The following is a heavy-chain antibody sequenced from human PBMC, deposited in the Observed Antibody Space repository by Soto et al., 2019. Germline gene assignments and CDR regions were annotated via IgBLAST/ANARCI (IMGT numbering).Heavy chain of an antibody. CDR2: IYYSGST. V-gene: IGHV4-30-4*01. D-gene: IGHD2-2*01. J-gene: IGHJ6*02. CDR1: GGSISSGDYY. Sequence: SETLSLTCTVSGGSISSGDYYWSWIRQPPGKGLEWIGYIYYSGSTYYNPSLKSRVTISVDTSKNQFSLKLSSVTAADTAVYYCARALDIGVVPAAQDYYGMDVWGQGTTVTVSS. CDR3: ARALDIGVVPAAQDYYGMDV.